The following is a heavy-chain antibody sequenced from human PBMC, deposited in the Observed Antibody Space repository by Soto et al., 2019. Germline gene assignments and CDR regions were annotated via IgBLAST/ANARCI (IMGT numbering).Heavy chain of an antibody. J-gene: IGHJ4*02. CDR1: GFTFSSYA. V-gene: IGHV3-23*01. D-gene: IGHD6-19*01. CDR3: ASSIAVAGTRGGSDY. CDR2: ISGSGGST. Sequence: EVQLLESGGGLVQPGGSLRLSCAASGFTFSSYAMSWVRQAPGKGLEWVSAISGSGGSTYYADSVKGRFTISRDNSKNTPDRQMSSLGAEDTAVYSCASSIAVAGTRGGSDYWGQGTLVTVSS.